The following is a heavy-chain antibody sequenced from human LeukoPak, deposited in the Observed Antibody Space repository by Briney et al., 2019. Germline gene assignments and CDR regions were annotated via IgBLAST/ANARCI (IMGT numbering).Heavy chain of an antibody. Sequence: GGSLRLSCAASGFTFSSYSMNWVRQAPGKGLEWVSSISSSSSYIYYADSVKGRFTISRDNAKNSLYLQMNSLRAEDTAVYYCARDTAWIRLWPLDYWGQGTLVTVSS. V-gene: IGHV3-21*01. J-gene: IGHJ4*02. CDR2: ISSSSSYI. D-gene: IGHD5-18*01. CDR1: GFTFSSYS. CDR3: ARDTAWIRLWPLDY.